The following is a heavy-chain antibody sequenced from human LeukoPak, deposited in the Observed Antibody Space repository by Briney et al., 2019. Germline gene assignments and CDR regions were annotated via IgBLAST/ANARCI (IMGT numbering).Heavy chain of an antibody. V-gene: IGHV1-2*02. Sequence: SVTVSCMASGFTFTGYYLQWVRPAPGQGREGMGWINLNTGGTEYAQTFSGRVTITRDTSISSTCTELSRLRSVDTAVYYCARCHCRANGCYEDSTHGVDVWGQGTTVTASS. D-gene: IGHD2-2*01. CDR3: ARCHCRANGCYEDSTHGVDV. CDR2: INLNTGGT. CDR1: GFTFTGYY. J-gene: IGHJ6*02.